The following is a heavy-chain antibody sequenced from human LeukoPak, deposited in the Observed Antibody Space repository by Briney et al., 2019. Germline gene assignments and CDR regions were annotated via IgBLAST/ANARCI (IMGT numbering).Heavy chain of an antibody. CDR3: ARHAHDYGDNLDY. V-gene: IGHV4-39*01. J-gene: IGHJ4*02. Sequence: SETLSLTCTVSGGSISSSSYYWGWIRQPPGKGLEWIGSIYYSGSTYYNPSLKSRVTISVDTSKNQFSLKLSSVTAADTAVYYCARHAHDYGDNLDYWGQGTLVTVSS. CDR1: GGSISSSSYY. CDR2: IYYSGST. D-gene: IGHD4-23*01.